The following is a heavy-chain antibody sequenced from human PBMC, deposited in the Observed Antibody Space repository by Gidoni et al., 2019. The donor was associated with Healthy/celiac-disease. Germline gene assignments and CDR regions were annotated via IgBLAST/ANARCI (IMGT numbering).Heavy chain of an antibody. CDR1: GFTFSSYG. CDR2: IWYDGSNK. J-gene: IGHJ4*02. V-gene: IGHV3-33*01. D-gene: IGHD3-22*01. Sequence: QVQLVESGGGVVQPGRSLRLSCAASGFTFSSYGMHWVRQAPGKGLEWVAVIWYDGSNKYYADSVKGRFTISRDNSKNTLYLQMNSLRAEDTAVYYCARGSYYYDSSGYSDWGQGTLVTVSS. CDR3: ARGSYYYDSSGYSD.